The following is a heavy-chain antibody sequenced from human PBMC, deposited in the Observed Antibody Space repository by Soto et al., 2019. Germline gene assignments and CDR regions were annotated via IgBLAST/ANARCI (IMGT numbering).Heavy chain of an antibody. V-gene: IGHV1-8*01. CDR3: ARGRGVNLVRG. J-gene: IGHJ4*02. D-gene: IGHD3-10*01. CDR2: MNPSSGHA. CDR1: GYTFSSYD. Sequence: QVQLVQSGAEVKKPGASVKVSCKASGYTFSSYDINWVRQATGQGLEWMGWMNPSSGHAGYAQKFQGRVTMTRDTAISTAYMELSSLISEDTAVYFCARGRGVNLVRGWGQGTLVTVSS.